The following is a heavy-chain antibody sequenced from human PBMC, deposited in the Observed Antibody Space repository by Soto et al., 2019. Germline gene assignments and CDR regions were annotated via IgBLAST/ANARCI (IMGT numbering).Heavy chain of an antibody. Sequence: QVQLVESGGGVVQPGRSLRLSCAASGFSFSSYGIHWVRQAPGKGLEWVAVIWYDGSHEYYADSVKGRFSISRDNSKSTVYLQMNSLRGEETAVYYCAKDRGGGAVVPDYWGQGTLVTVSS. J-gene: IGHJ4*02. CDR3: AKDRGGGAVVPDY. V-gene: IGHV3-33*06. CDR1: GFSFSSYG. CDR2: IWYDGSHE. D-gene: IGHD2-21*01.